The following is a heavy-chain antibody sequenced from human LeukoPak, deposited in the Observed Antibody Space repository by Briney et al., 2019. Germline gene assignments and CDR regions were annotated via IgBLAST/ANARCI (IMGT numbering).Heavy chain of an antibody. J-gene: IGHJ5*02. V-gene: IGHV4-59*01. Sequence: SETLSLTCTVSGGSISSYYWSWIRQPPGKGLECIGYIYYTGSTNYNPSLKSRVTISVDTSKNQLSLKLSSVTAADSAVYYCARARTGFDLWGQGALVTVSS. CDR3: ARARTGFDL. CDR2: IYYTGST. CDR1: GGSISSYY. D-gene: IGHD1-1*01.